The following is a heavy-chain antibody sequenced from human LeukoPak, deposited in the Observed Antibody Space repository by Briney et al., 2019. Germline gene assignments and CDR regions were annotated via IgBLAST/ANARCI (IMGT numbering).Heavy chain of an antibody. CDR2: IIPIFGTA. D-gene: IGHD2-15*01. V-gene: IGHV1-69*06. CDR1: GYTFTGYY. CDR3: ARESNGGSFDY. J-gene: IGHJ4*02. Sequence: ASVKVSCKPSGYTFTGYYMHWVRQAPGQGLEWMGGIIPIFGTANYAQKFQGRVTITADKSTSTAYMELSSLRSEDTAVYYCARESNGGSFDYWGQGTLVTVSS.